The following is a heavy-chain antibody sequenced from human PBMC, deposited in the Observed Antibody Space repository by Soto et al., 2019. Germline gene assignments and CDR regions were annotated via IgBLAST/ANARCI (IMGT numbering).Heavy chain of an antibody. J-gene: IGHJ4*02. CDR1: GYTFTSYD. Sequence: GASVKVSCKASGYTFTSYDINWVRQATGQGLEWMGWMNPNSGNTGYAQKFQGRVTMTRNTSISTAYMELSSLRSEDTAVYYCARDTLFNYYGSGSPFGYWGQGTLVTVSS. CDR2: MNPNSGNT. CDR3: ARDTLFNYYGSGSPFGY. V-gene: IGHV1-8*01. D-gene: IGHD3-10*01.